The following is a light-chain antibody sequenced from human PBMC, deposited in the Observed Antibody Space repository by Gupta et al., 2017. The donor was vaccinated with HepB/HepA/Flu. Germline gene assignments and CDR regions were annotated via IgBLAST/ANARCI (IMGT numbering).Light chain of an antibody. CDR3: QQATSFPRT. J-gene: IGKJ4*01. Sequence: DIQMTQSPSSVSASVGDRVTITCRAGKGISSWLAWYQKKPGKAPKLLIYAASRLQRGGPSRFSGSGSGTDFTLTISSRQPEDWATYYCQQATSFPRTFGEGPRWRSN. V-gene: IGKV1-12*01. CDR1: KGISSW. CDR2: AAS.